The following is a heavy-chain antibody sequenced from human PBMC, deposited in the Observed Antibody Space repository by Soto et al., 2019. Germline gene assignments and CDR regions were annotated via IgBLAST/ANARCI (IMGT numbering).Heavy chain of an antibody. V-gene: IGHV4-34*01. D-gene: IGHD5-18*01. Sequence: ASETLSLTCAVYGGSFSGYYWSWIRQPPGKGLEWIGEINHSGSTNYNPSLKSRVTISVDTSKNQFSLKLSSVTAADTAVYYCARDTRGQLWLRMHYYGMDVWGQGTTVTVSS. J-gene: IGHJ6*02. CDR1: GGSFSGYY. CDR3: ARDTRGQLWLRMHYYGMDV. CDR2: INHSGST.